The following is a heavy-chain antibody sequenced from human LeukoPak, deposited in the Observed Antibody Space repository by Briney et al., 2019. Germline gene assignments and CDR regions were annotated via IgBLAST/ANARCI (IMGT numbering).Heavy chain of an antibody. CDR1: GFTFTNTW. Sequence: GGSLRLSCAASGFTFTNTWMSWVRQAPGQGLEWMANINQDGREKHYLDSVKGRFTISRDNAKNSLYLQMNSLRVDDTAVYYCARGGFSPDDYWGQGTLVTVSS. J-gene: IGHJ4*02. V-gene: IGHV3-7*01. CDR2: INQDGREK. D-gene: IGHD2-15*01. CDR3: ARGGFSPDDY.